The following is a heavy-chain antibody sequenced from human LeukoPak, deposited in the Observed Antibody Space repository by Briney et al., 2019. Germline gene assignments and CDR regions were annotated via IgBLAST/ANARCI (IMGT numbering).Heavy chain of an antibody. CDR2: INHSGST. CDR1: GGSFSGYY. V-gene: IGHV4-34*01. J-gene: IGHJ4*02. CDR3: ARGQRWLQWRSSRYSDY. Sequence: SETLSLTCAVYGGSFSGYYWSWIRQPPGKGLEWIGEINHSGSTNYNPSLKSRVTISVDTSKNQFSLKLSSVTAADTAVYYCARGQRWLQWRSSRYSDYWGQGTLVTVSS. D-gene: IGHD5-24*01.